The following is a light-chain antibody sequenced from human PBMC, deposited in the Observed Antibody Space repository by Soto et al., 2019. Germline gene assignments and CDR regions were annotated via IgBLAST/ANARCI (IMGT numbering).Light chain of an antibody. J-gene: IGKJ1*01. V-gene: IGKV3-15*01. Sequence: EVVLTQSLATLSVSPGDRATPSCRASQYIGSAVAWYHQRSGQAPRLLIFDASIGVPTTPARFSGSVSGTEFTLTISSLESEDFAVYFCQQYRDRPRTFGQGTKVDIK. CDR2: DAS. CDR1: QYIGSA. CDR3: QQYRDRPRT.